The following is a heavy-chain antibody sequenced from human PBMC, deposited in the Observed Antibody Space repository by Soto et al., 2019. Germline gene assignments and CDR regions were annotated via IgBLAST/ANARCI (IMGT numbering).Heavy chain of an antibody. J-gene: IGHJ6*02. V-gene: IGHV1-3*01. CDR2: INAGNGNT. D-gene: IGHD2-8*02. Sequence: QVQLVQSGAEVKKPGASVKVSCKASGYTFTSYTMHWVRQAPGQRLEWMGWINAGNGNTKYSQKFQGRVTITRDTAPNQAYRERRSLRSEDTAVYYCARGGGVGFGDYTTGGMDVWGQGTTVTVSS. CDR1: GYTFTSYT. CDR3: ARGGGVGFGDYTTGGMDV.